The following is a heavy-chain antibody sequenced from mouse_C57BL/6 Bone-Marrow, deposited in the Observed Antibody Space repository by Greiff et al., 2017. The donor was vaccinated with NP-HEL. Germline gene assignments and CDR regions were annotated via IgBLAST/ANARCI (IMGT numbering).Heavy chain of an antibody. V-gene: IGHV5-9-1*02. CDR1: GFTFSSYA. D-gene: IGHD4-1*01. CDR3: TRDTPSSWDGAWFAY. CDR2: ISSGGDYT. J-gene: IGHJ3*01. Sequence: EVQLVESGEGLVKPGGSLKLSCAASGFTFSSYAMSWVRQTPEKRLEWVAYISSGGDYTYYADNVKGRFTLSRDNARNTLYLQMSSLKSEDTAMYYCTRDTPSSWDGAWFAYWGQGTLVTVSA.